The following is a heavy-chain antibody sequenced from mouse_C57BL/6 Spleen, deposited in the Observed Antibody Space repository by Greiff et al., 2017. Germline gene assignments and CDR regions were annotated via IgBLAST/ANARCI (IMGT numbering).Heavy chain of an antibody. J-gene: IGHJ1*03. CDR2: IWIGGGT. V-gene: IGHV2-9-1*01. D-gene: IGHD2-1*01. CDR1: GFSLPSSA. Sequence: QLQLKESGPGLLALSQRLSITSTLPGFSLPSSAFSWVRQPPGKALEWPGVIWIGGGTHYTSALKSRLRVSKDNSKSQVFLKMNSLQTDDTARYYCARERGYGNYVYWYFDVWGTGTTVTVSS. CDR3: ARERGYGNYVYWYFDV.